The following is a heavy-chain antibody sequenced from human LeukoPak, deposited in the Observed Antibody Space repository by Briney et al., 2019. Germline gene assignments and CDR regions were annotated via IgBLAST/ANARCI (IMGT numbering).Heavy chain of an antibody. CDR2: ISGSGGST. CDR3: AKSVRDSSGWYPDAFDI. J-gene: IGHJ3*02. V-gene: IGHV3-23*01. CDR1: GFTFSSYA. Sequence: AGSLRLSCAASGFTFSSYAMSWVRQAPGKGLEWVSAISGSGGSTYYADSVKGRFTISRDNSKNTLYLQMNSLRAEDTAVYYCAKSVRDSSGWYPDAFDIWGQGTMVTVSS. D-gene: IGHD6-19*01.